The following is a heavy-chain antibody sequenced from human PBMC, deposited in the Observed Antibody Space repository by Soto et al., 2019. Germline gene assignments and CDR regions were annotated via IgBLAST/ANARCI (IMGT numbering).Heavy chain of an antibody. Sequence: SETLSLTCAVYGGSFSGYYWSWIRQPPGKGLEWIGEINHSGSTNYNPSLKSRVTISVDTSKNQFSLKLSSVTAADTAVYYCASSIAVAVFDPWGQGTLVTVSS. V-gene: IGHV4-34*01. J-gene: IGHJ5*02. D-gene: IGHD6-19*01. CDR3: ASSIAVAVFDP. CDR2: INHSGST. CDR1: GGSFSGYY.